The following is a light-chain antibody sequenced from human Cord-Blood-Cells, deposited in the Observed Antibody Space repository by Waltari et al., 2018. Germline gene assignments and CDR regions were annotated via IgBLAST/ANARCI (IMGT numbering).Light chain of an antibody. V-gene: IGKV1-5*01. CDR2: DAS. CDR3: QQYNSYST. Sequence: DIQMTQSPSPRFSSVGDRVPIPCRASQSISSWLAWYQQKPGKAPKLLIYDASGLESGVPSRFSGSGSGTEFTLTISSLQPDDFATYYCQQYNSYSTFGQGTKVEIK. CDR1: QSISSW. J-gene: IGKJ1*01.